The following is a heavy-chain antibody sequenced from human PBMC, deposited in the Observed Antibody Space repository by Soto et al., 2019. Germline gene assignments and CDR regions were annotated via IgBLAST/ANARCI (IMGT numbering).Heavy chain of an antibody. V-gene: IGHV1-46*03. J-gene: IGHJ6*03. Sequence: ASVKVSCKASGYTFTSYYMHWVRQAPGQGLEWMGIINPSGGSTSYAQKFQGRVTMTRDTSTSTVYMELSSLRSEDTAVYYCARDAPYEGSSWSQPYYYYYYMDVWGKGTTVTVSS. CDR1: GYTFTSYY. CDR2: INPSGGST. CDR3: ARDAPYEGSSWSQPYYYYYYMDV. D-gene: IGHD6-13*01.